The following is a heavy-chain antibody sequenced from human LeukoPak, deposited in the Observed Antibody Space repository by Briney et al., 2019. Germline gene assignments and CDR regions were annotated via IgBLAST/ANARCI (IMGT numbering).Heavy chain of an antibody. V-gene: IGHV3-74*01. CDR3: ARSVYDSGGYYRVLDY. CDR2: IDSDGSTT. J-gene: IGHJ4*02. CDR1: GFTFSSYW. Sequence: GGSLRLSCAASGFTFSSYWMHWVRQAPGKGLVWVSRIDSDGSTTSYADSVKGRFTISRDNAKNTLYLQMNSLRAEDTAVYYCARSVYDSGGYYRVLDYWGQGTLVTVSS. D-gene: IGHD3-22*01.